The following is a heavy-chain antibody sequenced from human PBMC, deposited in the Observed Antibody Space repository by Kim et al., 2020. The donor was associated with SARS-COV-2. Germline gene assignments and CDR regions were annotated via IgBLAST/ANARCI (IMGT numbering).Heavy chain of an antibody. Sequence: ASVKVSCKASGYTFTSYGISWVRQAPGQGLEWMGWISAYNGNTNYAQKLQGRVTMTTDTSTSTAYMELRSLRSDDTAVYYCARDFELRYFDWLSPAGSIYYYYGMDVWGQGTTVTVSS. CDR3: ARDFELRYFDWLSPAGSIYYYYGMDV. V-gene: IGHV1-18*01. CDR1: GYTFTSYG. J-gene: IGHJ6*02. D-gene: IGHD3-9*01. CDR2: ISAYNGNT.